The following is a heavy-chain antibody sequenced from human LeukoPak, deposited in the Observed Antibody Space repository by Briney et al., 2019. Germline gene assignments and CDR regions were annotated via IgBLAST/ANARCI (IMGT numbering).Heavy chain of an antibody. D-gene: IGHD6-19*01. CDR1: GFSVSGNH. V-gene: IGHV3-66*04. CDR3: ARHPHAVDNDF. J-gene: IGHJ4*02. CDR2: IYSSGTT. Sequence: PGGSLRLSCAAYGFSVSGNHMSWVRQAPGKGLEWVSVIYSSGTTYYADSVKCRFTISRDNSRNTLYLQMNSLRAEDTAVYYCARHPHAVDNDFWGQGTLVTVSS.